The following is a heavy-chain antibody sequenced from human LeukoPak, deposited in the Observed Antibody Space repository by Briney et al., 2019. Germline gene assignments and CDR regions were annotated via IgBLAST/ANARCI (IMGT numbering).Heavy chain of an antibody. CDR2: MYSGGST. CDR1: GLTVSSNY. CDR3: ARESYYDSRDSFSDAFHI. Sequence: PGGSLRLSCAASGLTVSSNYMSWVRQAPGKGLEWVSVMYSGGSTYYADSVKGRFTISRDNSKNTLYLQMNSLRAEDTAVYYCARESYYDSRDSFSDAFHIWGQGTMVTVSS. V-gene: IGHV3-66*01. D-gene: IGHD3-22*01. J-gene: IGHJ3*02.